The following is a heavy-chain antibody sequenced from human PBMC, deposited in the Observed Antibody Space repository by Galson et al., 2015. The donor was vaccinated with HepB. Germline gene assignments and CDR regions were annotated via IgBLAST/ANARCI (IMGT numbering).Heavy chain of an antibody. J-gene: IGHJ4*02. D-gene: IGHD3-10*01. CDR1: GGSISSSSYY. V-gene: IGHV4-39*01. Sequence: LSLTCTVSGGSISSSSYYWGWIRQPPGKGLEWIGSIYYSGSSSYYPSLKSRVTISVDTSKNQFSLKLSSVTAADTAVYHCARLRGYGRPTGALCDYWGQGTLVTVSS. CDR2: IYYSGSS. CDR3: ARLRGYGRPTGALCDY.